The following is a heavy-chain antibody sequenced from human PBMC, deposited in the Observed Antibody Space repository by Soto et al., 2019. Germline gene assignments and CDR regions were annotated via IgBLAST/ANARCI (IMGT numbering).Heavy chain of an antibody. CDR3: AKHALDGPTSVDF. CDR1: GFTFSSYA. V-gene: IGHV3-23*01. J-gene: IGHJ4*02. D-gene: IGHD1-26*01. Sequence: EVQLLESGGGLVQPGGSLRLSCAASGFTFSSYAMNWVRQPPGKGLEWVSAVSGSGGYTYYADSVKGRFTISRDNSQSTIDLQMNSLRAEDTAVYFCAKHALDGPTSVDFWGQGALVTLSS. CDR2: VSGSGGYT.